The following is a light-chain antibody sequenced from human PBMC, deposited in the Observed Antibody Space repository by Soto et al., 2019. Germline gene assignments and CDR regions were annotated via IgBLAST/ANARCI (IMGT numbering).Light chain of an antibody. CDR3: HQYGSSPF. CDR1: QSVSSSY. J-gene: IGKJ5*01. V-gene: IGKV3-20*01. Sequence: EIVSTQSPGTLSLSPGEKATLSCRASQSVSSSYLAWYQQKPGQAPRLLIYGASSRATGIPDRFSGSGSGTDFTLTISRLEPEDFAVYYCHQYGSSPFFGQGTRLEIK. CDR2: GAS.